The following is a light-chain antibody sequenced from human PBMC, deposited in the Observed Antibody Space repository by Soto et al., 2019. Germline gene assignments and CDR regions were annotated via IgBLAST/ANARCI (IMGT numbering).Light chain of an antibody. Sequence: PGAIATLSCRASQRVSSGYLAWYQQKPGQAPRLLISGASTRATDIPARFSGSGSGTEFTLTISSLQSEDFAVYFCQQYNYWPPLTFGGGTKVDIK. J-gene: IGKJ4*01. V-gene: IGKV3-15*01. CDR2: GAS. CDR3: QQYNYWPPLT. CDR1: QRVSSG.